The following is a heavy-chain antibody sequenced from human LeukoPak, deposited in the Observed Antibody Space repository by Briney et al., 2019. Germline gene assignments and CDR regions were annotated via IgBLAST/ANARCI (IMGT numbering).Heavy chain of an antibody. Sequence: PGGSLRLSCAASGFTFSSYAMSWVRQAPGKGLEWVANIHPDGNEKYHVDSVKGRFTVSRDNAKNSLYLQMNSLRVEDTAVYYCARGDDFSGDYWGQGTLVTVSS. CDR2: IHPDGNEK. V-gene: IGHV3-7*04. J-gene: IGHJ4*02. CDR1: GFTFSSYA. D-gene: IGHD2-21*02. CDR3: ARGDDFSGDY.